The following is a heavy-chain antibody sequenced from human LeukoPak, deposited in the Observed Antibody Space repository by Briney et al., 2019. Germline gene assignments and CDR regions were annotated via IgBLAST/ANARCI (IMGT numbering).Heavy chain of an antibody. V-gene: IGHV3-7*01. Sequence: GGSLRLSCAASGFTFSSYWMSWVRQAPGKVLEWVANIKQDGSEKYYVYSVKGRFTISRDNAKNSLYLQMNSLRAEDTAVYYCARVEYDFWSGLDPRGAPDYWGQGTLVTVSS. CDR2: IKQDGSEK. CDR3: ARVEYDFWSGLDPRGAPDY. J-gene: IGHJ4*02. D-gene: IGHD3-3*01. CDR1: GFTFSSYW.